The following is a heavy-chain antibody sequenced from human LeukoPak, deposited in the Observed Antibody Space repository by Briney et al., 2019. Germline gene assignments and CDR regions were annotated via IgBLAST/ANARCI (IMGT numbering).Heavy chain of an antibody. Sequence: AGGSLRLSCATSGFTFRNCWMSWVRQAPGKGLEWVVKIKQDGSEKSYVDSVKGRFAISRDNANNSLYLQMNSLRAEDTAVYYCVREGSGLDYWGQGTLVTVSS. CDR2: IKQDGSEK. V-gene: IGHV3-7*05. J-gene: IGHJ4*02. D-gene: IGHD6-19*01. CDR3: VREGSGLDY. CDR1: GFTFRNCW.